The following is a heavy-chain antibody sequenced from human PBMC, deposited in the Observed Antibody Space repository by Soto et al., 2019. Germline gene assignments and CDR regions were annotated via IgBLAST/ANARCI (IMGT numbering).Heavy chain of an antibody. J-gene: IGHJ4*02. CDR3: ARIVRPGLVLTCDS. CDR2: IFSTHEK. Sequence: QVTLTESGPVLVRPTETLTLTCTVSGFSLSDPTMGVNWIRQAPGKALEWLVHIFSTHEKSYRASLQSRLSISNDFSANQVDLTMTDMGPGDTDTYCCARIVRPGLVLTCDSRGPGDLVSVSS. V-gene: IGHV2-26*01. D-gene: IGHD3-10*02. CDR1: GFSLSDPTMG.